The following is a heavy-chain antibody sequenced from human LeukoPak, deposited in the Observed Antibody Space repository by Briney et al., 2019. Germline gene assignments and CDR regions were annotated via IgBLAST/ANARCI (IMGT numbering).Heavy chain of an antibody. D-gene: IGHD2-8*01. V-gene: IGHV3-21*01. Sequence: GGSLRLSCAGSGFTFSRHWMTWVRQAPGKGLEWVSSISSSSSYIYYADSVKGRFTISRDNAKNSLYLQMNSLRAEDTAVYYCARDQKNGFDYWGQGTLVTVSS. CDR3: ARDQKNGFDY. CDR2: ISSSSSYI. J-gene: IGHJ4*02. CDR1: GFTFSRHW.